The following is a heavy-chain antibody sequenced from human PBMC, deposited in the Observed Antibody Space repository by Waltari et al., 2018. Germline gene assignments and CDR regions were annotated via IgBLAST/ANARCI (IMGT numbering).Heavy chain of an antibody. CDR3: ARGDGDQRGNWFDP. J-gene: IGHJ5*02. CDR1: GRSFSGSS. D-gene: IGHD4-17*01. Sequence: QVQLQQWGAGLLKPSETLSLTCAVYGRSFSGSSWSWLRPPPGKGLEWIGEINHSGSTNYNPSLKSRVTISVDTPKNQFSLKLSSVTAADTAVYYCARGDGDQRGNWFDPWGQGTLVTVSS. V-gene: IGHV4-34*01. CDR2: INHSGST.